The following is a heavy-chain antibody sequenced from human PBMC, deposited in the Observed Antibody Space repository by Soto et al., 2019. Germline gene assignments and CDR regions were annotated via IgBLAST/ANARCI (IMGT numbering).Heavy chain of an antibody. CDR1: GFSFSNAW. CDR3: TTGFAPVRGGYYYYRMDV. CDR2: IKSKTDGGTT. V-gene: IGHV3-15*01. Sequence: LSLSCAASGFSFSNAWMSWVRQAPGKGLEWVGRIKSKTDGGTTDYAAPVKGRFTISRDDSKNTLYLQMNSLKTEDTAVYYCTTGFAPVRGGYYYYRMDVWGQGKKGTVS. J-gene: IGHJ6*02. D-gene: IGHD3-10*01.